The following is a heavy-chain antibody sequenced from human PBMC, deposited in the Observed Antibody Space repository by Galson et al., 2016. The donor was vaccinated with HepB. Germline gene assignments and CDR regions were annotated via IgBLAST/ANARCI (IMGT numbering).Heavy chain of an antibody. V-gene: IGHV3-23*01. CDR3: ARGGGHGFFDY. D-gene: IGHD3-10*01. CDR1: GFTFYNYA. CDR2: IGGNGSHT. J-gene: IGHJ4*02. Sequence: SLRLSCAASGFTFYNYAMDWVRQAPGGGLEWVAAIGGNGSHTYYADSVRGRFSISRDNSKNTLYLQMNSLRAEDTALYYCARGGGHGFFDYWGQGTQVTVSS.